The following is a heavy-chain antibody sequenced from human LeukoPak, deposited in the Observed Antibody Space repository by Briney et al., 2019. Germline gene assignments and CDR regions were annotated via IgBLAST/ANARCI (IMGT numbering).Heavy chain of an antibody. CDR1: GFIFSSYS. V-gene: IGHV3-23*01. J-gene: IGHJ4*02. D-gene: IGHD6-13*01. CDR3: AKEQAAGSSSWYSTFDY. CDR2: ISGSGGST. Sequence: GGSLRLSCAASGFIFSSYSMNWVRQAPGKGLEWVSAISGSGGSTYYADSVKGRFTISRDNSKNTLYLQMNSLRAEDTAVYYCAKEQAAGSSSWYSTFDYWGQGTLVTVSS.